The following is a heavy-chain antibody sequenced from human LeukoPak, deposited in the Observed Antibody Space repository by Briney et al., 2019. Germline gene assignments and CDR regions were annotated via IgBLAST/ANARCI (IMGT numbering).Heavy chain of an antibody. D-gene: IGHD1-1*01. CDR3: ARGVTDDGGC. J-gene: IGHJ4*02. CDR1: GFTFSSYA. CDR2: ISYDGSNK. V-gene: IGHV3-30-3*01. Sequence: GGSLRLSCAASGFTFSSYAMPWVRQAPGKGLEWVAVISYDGSNKYYADSVKGRFTISRDNSKNTLYLQMNSLRAEDTAVYYCARGVTDDGGCWGQGTLVTVSS.